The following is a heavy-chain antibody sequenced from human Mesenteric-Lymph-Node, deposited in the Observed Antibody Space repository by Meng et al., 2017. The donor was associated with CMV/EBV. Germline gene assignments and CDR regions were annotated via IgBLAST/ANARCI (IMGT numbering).Heavy chain of an antibody. CDR3: ARERELPTDYYGMDV. CDR2: ISYDGGYE. V-gene: IGHV3-30*04. CDR1: GSTLSSYD. D-gene: IGHD1-7*01. J-gene: IGHJ6*02. Sequence: GESLKISCAASGSTLSSYDMNWVRQAPGKGLEWVAIISYDGGYEYYADSVKGRFTISRDNSKNTLYLQMNSLRAEDTAVYYCARERELPTDYYGMDVWGQGTTVTVSS.